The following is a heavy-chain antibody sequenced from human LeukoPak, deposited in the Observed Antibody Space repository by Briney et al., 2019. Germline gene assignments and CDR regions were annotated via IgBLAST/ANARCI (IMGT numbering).Heavy chain of an antibody. J-gene: IGHJ6*02. CDR2: ISSSGSTI. CDR3: AIYSNPYYYGMDV. D-gene: IGHD4-11*01. Sequence: GGSLRLSCAASGFTFSDYYMSWIRQAPGKGLEWVSYISSSGSTIYYADSVKGRFTISRDNAKNSRYLQMNSLRAEDTAVYYCAIYSNPYYYGMDVWGQGTTVTVSS. CDR1: GFTFSDYY. V-gene: IGHV3-11*01.